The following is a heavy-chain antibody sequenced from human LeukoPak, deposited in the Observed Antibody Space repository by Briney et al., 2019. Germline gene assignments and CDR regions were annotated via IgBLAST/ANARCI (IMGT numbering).Heavy chain of an antibody. CDR1: GFTFSSYA. Sequence: GGSLRLSCAASGFTFSSYAMHWVRQAPGKGLEWVAVISYDGSNKYYADSVKGRFTISRDNSKNTLYLQMSSLRPEDTAVYYCARWAAQSGTYRVLDYWGQGTLVTVSS. V-gene: IGHV3-30*07. CDR2: ISYDGSNK. J-gene: IGHJ4*02. CDR3: ARWAAQSGTYRVLDY. D-gene: IGHD1-26*01.